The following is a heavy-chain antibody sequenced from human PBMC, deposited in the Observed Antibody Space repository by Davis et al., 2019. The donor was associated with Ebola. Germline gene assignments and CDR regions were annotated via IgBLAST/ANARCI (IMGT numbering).Heavy chain of an antibody. CDR3: ARDRYCSGGSCLDY. CDR2: INHSGST. D-gene: IGHD2-15*01. CDR1: GGSFSGYY. V-gene: IGHV4-34*01. J-gene: IGHJ4*02. Sequence: PGGSLRLSCAVYGGSFSGYYWSWIRQPPGKGLEWIGEINHSGSTNYNPSLKSRVTISVDTSKNQFSLKLSSVTAADTAVYYCARDRYCSGGSCLDYWGQGTLVTVSS.